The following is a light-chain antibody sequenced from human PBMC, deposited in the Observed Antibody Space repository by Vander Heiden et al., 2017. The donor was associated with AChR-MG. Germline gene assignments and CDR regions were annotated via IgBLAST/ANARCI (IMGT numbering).Light chain of an antibody. CDR1: SSNIGSNT. J-gene: IGLJ1*01. CDR3: AAWDDSLNGYV. V-gene: IGLV1-44*01. CDR2: NNN. Sequence: QSVLPQPPSASGTPGQRVTISCPGSSSNIGSNTVNWYQQRPGTAPKLLIYNNNQRPSGVPDRFSAAKSGSSAALAISGLQSEDEADYYCAAWDDSLNGYVFGTGTKVTVL.